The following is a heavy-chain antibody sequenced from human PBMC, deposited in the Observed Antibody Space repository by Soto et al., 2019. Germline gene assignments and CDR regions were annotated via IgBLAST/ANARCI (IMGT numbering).Heavy chain of an antibody. D-gene: IGHD4-17*01. CDR2: ISSNGGNT. J-gene: IGHJ6*03. CDR3: ARSPYGDYGDYYYYMDV. CDR1: GFTFSSYA. Sequence: GGSLILSCAASGFTFSSYAMHWVRQAPGKGLEYVSAISSNGGNTYYANSVKGRFTISRDNSKNTLYLQMNSLRAEDTAVYYCARSPYGDYGDYYYYMDVWGKGTTVTVSS. V-gene: IGHV3-64*01.